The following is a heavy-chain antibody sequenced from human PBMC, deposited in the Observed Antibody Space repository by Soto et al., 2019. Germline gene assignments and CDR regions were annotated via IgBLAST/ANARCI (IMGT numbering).Heavy chain of an antibody. V-gene: IGHV1-2*04. CDR3: AREAYDSSGAYDY. Sequence: QQAHGQALNWLGWINPICSGTNYAQKFQRWVTMTRETSISTAYMELSRLRSDDTAVYYCAREAYDSSGAYDYLGQGTLVTVSS. J-gene: IGHJ4*02. CDR2: INPICSGT. D-gene: IGHD3-22*01.